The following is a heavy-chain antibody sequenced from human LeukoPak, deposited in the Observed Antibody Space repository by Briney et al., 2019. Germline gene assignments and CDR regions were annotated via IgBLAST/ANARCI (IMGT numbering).Heavy chain of an antibody. J-gene: IGHJ4*02. CDR3: AATRVVGALFDY. CDR1: GYTFTSYG. Sequence: APVKVSCKASGYTFTSYGISWVRQAPGQGLEWMGWISAYNGNTNYAQKLQGRVTMTTDTSTSTAYMELRSLRSDDTAVYYCAATRVVGALFDYWGQGTLVTVSS. CDR2: ISAYNGNT. V-gene: IGHV1-18*01. D-gene: IGHD1-26*01.